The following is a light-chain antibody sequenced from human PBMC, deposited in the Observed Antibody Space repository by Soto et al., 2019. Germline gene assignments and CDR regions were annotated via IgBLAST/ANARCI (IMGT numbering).Light chain of an antibody. V-gene: IGLV2-8*01. J-gene: IGLJ1*01. CDR2: EVN. CDR1: SNDVGGYNY. Sequence: QSALAQPPSASGSPGQSVAISCTGSSNDVGGYNYVSWYQQHPGKAPQLMIYEVNKRPSGVPDRFSGSKSGNTASLTVSGLRAEDEADYYWSSSAGSNYIVFGTGNKVTVL. CDR3: SSSAGSNYIV.